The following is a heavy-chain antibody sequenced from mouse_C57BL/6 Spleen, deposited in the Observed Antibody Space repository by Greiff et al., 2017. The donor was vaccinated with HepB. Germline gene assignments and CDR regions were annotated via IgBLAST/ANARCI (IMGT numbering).Heavy chain of an antibody. V-gene: IGHV3-6*01. Sequence: EVQLQQSGPGLVKPSQSLSLTCSVTGYSITSGYYWNWIRQFPGNKLEWMGYISYDGSNNYNPSLKNRISITRDTSKNQFFLKLNSVTTEDTATYYCARGRGPNWVFDYWGQGTTLTVSS. CDR2: ISYDGSN. D-gene: IGHD4-1*01. J-gene: IGHJ2*01. CDR1: GYSITSGYY. CDR3: ARGRGPNWVFDY.